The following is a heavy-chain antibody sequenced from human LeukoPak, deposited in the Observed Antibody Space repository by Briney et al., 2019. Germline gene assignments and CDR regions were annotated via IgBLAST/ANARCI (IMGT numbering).Heavy chain of an antibody. V-gene: IGHV3-15*01. CDR3: STGNY. Sequence: PGGSLRLSCAASGFTFSSYAMSWVRQAPGKGLEWIGLIRSRADGGTPDYAAPVKDRFTISRDDSKNTLYLHMDSPNTEDTAVYYCSTGNYWGQGTLVAVSS. J-gene: IGHJ4*02. CDR1: GFTFSSYA. CDR2: IRSRADGGTP.